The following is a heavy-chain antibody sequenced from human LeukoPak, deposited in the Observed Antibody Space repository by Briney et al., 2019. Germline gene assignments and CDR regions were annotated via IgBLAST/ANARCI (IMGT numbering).Heavy chain of an antibody. J-gene: IGHJ4*02. CDR3: ARGVARTYYSDTSGYAAADY. CDR2: IYTSGST. Sequence: SETLSLTCTVSGGSISSYYWSWIRQPAGKGLEWIGRIYTSGSTNYNPSLKSRVTMSVDTSKNQISLKLSSVTAADTAVYYCARGVARTYYSDTSGYAAADYWGPGTLVTVSS. CDR1: GGSISSYY. V-gene: IGHV4-4*07. D-gene: IGHD3-22*01.